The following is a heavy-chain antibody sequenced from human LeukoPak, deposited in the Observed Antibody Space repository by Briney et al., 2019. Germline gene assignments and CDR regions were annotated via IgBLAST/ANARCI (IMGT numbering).Heavy chain of an antibody. D-gene: IGHD3-10*01. V-gene: IGHV1-69*05. J-gene: IGHJ6*03. Sequence: GASVKVSCKASGGTFSSYAISWVRQAPGQGLEWMGGIIPIFGTANYAQKFQGRVTITTDESTSTAYMELSSLRSEDTAVYYCARDNYYGSAQSYYYYMDVWGKGTTVTVFS. CDR3: ARDNYYGSAQSYYYYMDV. CDR2: IIPIFGTA. CDR1: GGTFSSYA.